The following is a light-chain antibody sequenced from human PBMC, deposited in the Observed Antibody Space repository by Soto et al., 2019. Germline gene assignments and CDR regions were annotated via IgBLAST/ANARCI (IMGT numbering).Light chain of an antibody. CDR3: MQGTHWPPT. Sequence: DVVMTQSPLSLPVALGQPASISCRSSQSLAYSDGNSNLNWFLQRPGQSPRRLIYRVSNRDPGVPDRFSGSGSGTDFTLKISRVEAEDVGVYYCMQGTHWPPTFGQGTKVEIK. J-gene: IGKJ1*01. V-gene: IGKV2-30*01. CDR1: QSLAYSDGNSN. CDR2: RVS.